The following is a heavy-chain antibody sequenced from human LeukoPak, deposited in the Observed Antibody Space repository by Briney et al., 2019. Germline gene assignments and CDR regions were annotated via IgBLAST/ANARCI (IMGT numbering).Heavy chain of an antibody. V-gene: IGHV7-4-1*02. CDR3: ARVYSVGSVVTLGY. CDR1: GYTFTSYT. J-gene: IGHJ4*02. D-gene: IGHD4-23*01. CDR2: INPNTGNP. Sequence: SSVKVSCKASGYTFTSYTMSWVRQAPGQGFEWMGWINPNTGNPSYAQGFTRRFVFSLDSSVSTAYLQISSLTAEDTAVYYCARVYSVGSVVTLGYWGQGTLVTVSS.